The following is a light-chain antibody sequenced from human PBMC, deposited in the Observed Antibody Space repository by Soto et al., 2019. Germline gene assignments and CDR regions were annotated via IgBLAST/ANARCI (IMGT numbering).Light chain of an antibody. V-gene: IGLV2-8*01. Sequence: QSVLTQPPSASGSPGQSVAISCTGTSSDIGAYKFVSWYQQHPGKAPKLIIYEVSIRPSGVPDRFSGSKSGNTASLTVSGLLAEDEADYYCSLYAGSNNMVFGGGTKLTVL. CDR1: SSDIGAYKF. J-gene: IGLJ2*01. CDR2: EVS. CDR3: SLYAGSNNMV.